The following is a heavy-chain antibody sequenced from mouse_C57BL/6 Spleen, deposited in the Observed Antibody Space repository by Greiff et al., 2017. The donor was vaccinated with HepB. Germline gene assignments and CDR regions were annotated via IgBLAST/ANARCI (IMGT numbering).Heavy chain of an antibody. J-gene: IGHJ2*01. CDR1: GYTFTSYW. V-gene: IGHV1-64*01. Sequence: QVQLQQPGAELVKPGASVKLSCKASGYTFTSYWMHWVKQRPGQGLEWIGMIHPNSGSTNYNEKFKSKATLTVDKSSSTAYMQLSSLTSEDSAVYYCARCPYGYDYYFDYWGQGTTLTVSS. CDR2: IHPNSGST. D-gene: IGHD2-2*01. CDR3: ARCPYGYDYYFDY.